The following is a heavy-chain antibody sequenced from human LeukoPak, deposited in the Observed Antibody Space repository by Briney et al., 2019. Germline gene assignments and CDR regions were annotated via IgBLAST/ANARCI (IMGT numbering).Heavy chain of an antibody. Sequence: SETLSLTCAVYGGSFSGYYWSWIRQPPGKGLEWIGEINHSGSTNYNPSLTSRVSISVDTSKNQFSLKLSSVTAADTAVYYCASRNYGIAVAGTVAIWGQGTMVTVSS. CDR2: INHSGST. J-gene: IGHJ3*02. V-gene: IGHV4-34*01. D-gene: IGHD6-19*01. CDR3: ASRNYGIAVAGTVAI. CDR1: GGSFSGYY.